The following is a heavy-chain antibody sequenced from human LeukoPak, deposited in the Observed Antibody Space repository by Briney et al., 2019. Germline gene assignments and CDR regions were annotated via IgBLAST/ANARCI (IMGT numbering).Heavy chain of an antibody. Sequence: PGGSLRLSCAASEFTFSSYAMHWVRQAPGKGLEWVAVISYDGSNKYYADSVKGRFTISRDNSKNTLYLQMNSLRAEDTAVYYCARESYDSPHAFDIWGQGTMVTVSS. V-gene: IGHV3-30-3*01. CDR2: ISYDGSNK. CDR1: EFTFSSYA. D-gene: IGHD5-12*01. J-gene: IGHJ3*02. CDR3: ARESYDSPHAFDI.